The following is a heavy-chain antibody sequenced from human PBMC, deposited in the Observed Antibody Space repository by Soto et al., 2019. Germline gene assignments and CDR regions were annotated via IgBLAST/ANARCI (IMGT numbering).Heavy chain of an antibody. Sequence: PGGSLRLSCAASGFTFSSYGMHWVRQAPGKGLEWVAVISYDGSNKYYAEYVKGRFTISRDNSKNTLYLQMNSLRAEDTAVYYCSKERVTYYDILTGYYNPDFDYWGQGTLVTVSS. V-gene: IGHV3-30*18. J-gene: IGHJ4*02. CDR1: GFTFSSYG. CDR2: ISYDGSNK. D-gene: IGHD3-9*01. CDR3: SKERVTYYDILTGYYNPDFDY.